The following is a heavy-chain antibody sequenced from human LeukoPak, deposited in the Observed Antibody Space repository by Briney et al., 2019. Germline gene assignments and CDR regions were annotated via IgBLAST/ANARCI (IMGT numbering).Heavy chain of an antibody. V-gene: IGHV3-23*01. CDR1: GFTFSSYA. D-gene: IGHD3-22*01. CDR2: ISGSGGST. CDR3: PKDITRYYDNSGYYVFDY. Sequence: GGSLRLSCAASGFTFSSYAMSWVRQGPGKGREWVSAISGSGGSTYYADSVKGRFTISRDNSKNTLYLQMNSLRADDKAVYYCPKDITRYYDNSGYYVFDYWGQGTLVTVSS. J-gene: IGHJ4*02.